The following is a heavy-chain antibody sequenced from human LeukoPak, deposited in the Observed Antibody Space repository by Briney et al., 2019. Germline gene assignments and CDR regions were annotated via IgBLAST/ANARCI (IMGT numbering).Heavy chain of an antibody. CDR1: GFTFSSYG. CDR3: AKDPSLITMVRGVLKLSYYFDS. Sequence: GGSLRLSCAASGFTFSSYGMHWVRQAPGKGLGWVVVISYDGSNKFYEDSVQGRFTISRDNSKNTLYLQMNSLRAEDTAVYYCAKDPSLITMVRGVLKLSYYFDSWGQGTLVTVSS. V-gene: IGHV3-30*18. J-gene: IGHJ4*02. D-gene: IGHD3-10*01. CDR2: ISYDGSNK.